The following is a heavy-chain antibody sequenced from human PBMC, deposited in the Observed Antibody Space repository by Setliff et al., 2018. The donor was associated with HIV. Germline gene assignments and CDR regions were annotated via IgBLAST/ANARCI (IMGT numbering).Heavy chain of an antibody. D-gene: IGHD3-10*01. CDR2: IYSTGST. V-gene: IGHV4-59*11. Sequence: SETLSLTCTVSGPSINIHYWSWIRQSPGKAFEWIGYIYSTGSTNYNPSLQSRVTISMVASRNQFSLKLSSVTAADTAVYYCARDGPLEGSYRYYYYYMDVWGKGTTVTVSS. CDR1: GPSINIHY. CDR3: ARDGPLEGSYRYYYYYMDV. J-gene: IGHJ6*03.